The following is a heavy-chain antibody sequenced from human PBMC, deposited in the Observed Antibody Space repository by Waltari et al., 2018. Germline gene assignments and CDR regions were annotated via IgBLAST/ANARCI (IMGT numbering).Heavy chain of an antibody. CDR3: VRGYGGDVY. D-gene: IGHD2-21*02. CDR1: GFTFTSHW. Sequence: EVQLVESGGGLVQPGGSLRLSCAASGFTFTSHWMHWVRQGPGKGLEWVSRLNYDGSSTYYADFMKGRFTISRDNAKNTLYLQMNSLRAEDTGVYYCVRGYGGDVYWGQGTLVTVSS. CDR2: LNYDGSST. J-gene: IGHJ4*02. V-gene: IGHV3-74*01.